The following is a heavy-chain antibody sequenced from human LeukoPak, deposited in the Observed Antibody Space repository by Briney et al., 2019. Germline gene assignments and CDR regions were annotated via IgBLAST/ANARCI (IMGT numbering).Heavy chain of an antibody. J-gene: IGHJ4*02. CDR1: GFTFSSYA. V-gene: IGHV3-23*01. CDR2: ISGSGGSA. D-gene: IGHD2-15*01. CDR3: AKLGYCSGGSCYYFDY. Sequence: PGGSLRLSCAASGFTFSSYAMSWVRQAPGKGREWVSSISGSGGSAFYADSVKGRLTISRVNSTHSLCLQITCVRTEETAVSYCAKLGYCSGGSCYYFDYWGQGTLVTVSS.